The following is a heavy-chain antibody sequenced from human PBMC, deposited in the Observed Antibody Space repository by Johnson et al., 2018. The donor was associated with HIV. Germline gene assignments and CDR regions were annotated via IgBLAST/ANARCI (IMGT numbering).Heavy chain of an antibody. CDR1: GFNFSSYG. CDR3: AKIWGDIAATGDAFDI. V-gene: IGHV3-33*06. J-gene: IGHJ3*02. CDR2: IWYDGSNK. D-gene: IGHD5-12*01. Sequence: QVQLVESGGGVVQPGRSLRLSCAASGFNFSSYGMHWVRQAPGKGLEWVAVIWYDGSNKYYADSVKGRFTISRDNSKNTLYLQMKSLRAEDTAVYYCAKIWGDIAATGDAFDIWGQGTMVTVSS.